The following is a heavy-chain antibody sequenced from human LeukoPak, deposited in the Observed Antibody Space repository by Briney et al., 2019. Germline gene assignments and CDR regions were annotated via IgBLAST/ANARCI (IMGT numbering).Heavy chain of an antibody. D-gene: IGHD3-10*01. Sequence: ASVKVSCKASGYTFTSYDINWVRQATGQGLEWMGWMNPNSGNTGYAQKFQGRVTITRNTSISTAYMELSSLRSEDTAVYCCARGGDPQLGNNWFDPWGQGTLVTVSS. V-gene: IGHV1-8*03. CDR3: ARGGDPQLGNNWFDP. CDR1: GYTFTSYD. J-gene: IGHJ5*02. CDR2: MNPNSGNT.